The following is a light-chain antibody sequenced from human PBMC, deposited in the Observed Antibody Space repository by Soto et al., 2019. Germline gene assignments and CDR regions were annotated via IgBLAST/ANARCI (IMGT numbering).Light chain of an antibody. J-gene: IGKJ1*01. CDR1: QGISSW. CDR2: DAS. CDR3: QHYNSYSEA. Sequence: DIQVTQSPSSLSASIGDTVTVACRASQGISSWLAWYQQKPGKAPKLLIYDASSLESGVPSRFSGSGSGTEFTLTISSLQPDDFATYYCQHYNSYSEAFGQGTKVDIK. V-gene: IGKV1-5*01.